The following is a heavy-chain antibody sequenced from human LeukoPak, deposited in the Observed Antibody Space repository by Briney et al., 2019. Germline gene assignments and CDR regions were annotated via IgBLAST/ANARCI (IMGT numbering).Heavy chain of an antibody. D-gene: IGHD4-23*01. CDR1: GFTFSSYS. CDR2: ISSSSSYI. Sequence: GGSLRLSCAASGFTFSSYSMNWVRQAPGEGLEWVSSISSSSSYIYYADSVKGRFTISRDNAKNSLYLQMNSLRAEDTAVYYCARDIGEQYTVVGNDYWGQGTLVTVSS. J-gene: IGHJ4*02. V-gene: IGHV3-21*01. CDR3: ARDIGEQYTVVGNDY.